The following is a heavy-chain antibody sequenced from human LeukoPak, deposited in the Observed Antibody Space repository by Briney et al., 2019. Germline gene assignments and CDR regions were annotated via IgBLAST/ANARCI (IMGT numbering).Heavy chain of an antibody. V-gene: IGHV3-48*01. CDR1: GFTFSSYS. CDR3: ARDPRWEPDAFDI. Sequence: GGSLRLSCAASGFTFSSYSMNWVRQAPGKGLEWVSYISSSSSTIYYTHSVKGRFTIPRDNAKNSLYLQMNSLRAEDTAVYYCARDPRWEPDAFDIWGQGTMVTVSS. J-gene: IGHJ3*02. D-gene: IGHD1-26*01. CDR2: ISSSSSTI.